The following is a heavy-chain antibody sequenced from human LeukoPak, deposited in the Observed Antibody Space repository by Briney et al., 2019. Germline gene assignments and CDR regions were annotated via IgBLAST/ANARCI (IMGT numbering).Heavy chain of an antibody. CDR2: ISAYNGNT. V-gene: IGHV1-18*01. CDR1: GYTFTSYG. CDR3: ARDPNDGEYFDY. Sequence: ASVKVSCKASGYTFTSYGISWVRQAPGQGLEWMGWISAYNGNTNYAQKLQGRVTMTTDTSTSTAYMELRSLRSDDTVVYYCARDPNDGEYFDYWGQGTLVTVSS. J-gene: IGHJ4*02. D-gene: IGHD3-10*01.